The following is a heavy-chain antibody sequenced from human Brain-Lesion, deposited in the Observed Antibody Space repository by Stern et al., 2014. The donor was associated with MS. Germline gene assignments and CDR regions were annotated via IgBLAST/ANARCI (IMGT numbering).Heavy chain of an antibody. D-gene: IGHD6-19*01. J-gene: IGHJ4*02. CDR3: ARGAGVFDS. CDR2: IFYTGST. CDR1: GGSIGRSSYY. V-gene: IGHV4-39*02. Sequence: VQLQESGPGLVKPSETLSLTCTVSGGSIGRSSYYWGWIRQPPGKGLEWIGNIFYTGSTFYDPSLKSRVTISLETSNNHFSLSLNSVTAADTAVYYCARGAGVFDSWGQGTLVTVSP.